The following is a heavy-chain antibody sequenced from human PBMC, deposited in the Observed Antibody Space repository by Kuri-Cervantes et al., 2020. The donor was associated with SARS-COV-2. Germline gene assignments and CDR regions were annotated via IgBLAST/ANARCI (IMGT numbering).Heavy chain of an antibody. CDR2: MSYDGSKK. CDR1: GFTLSSYA. V-gene: IGHV3-30*04. CDR3: ARDSPDYYYYMDV. J-gene: IGHJ6*03. Sequence: GESLKISCAASGFTLSSYAMHWVRQAPGKGLEWVAVMSYDGSKKYYADSVKGRFTISRDNSKNTLYLQMNSLRAEDTAVYYCARDSPDYYYYMDVWGKGTTVTVSS.